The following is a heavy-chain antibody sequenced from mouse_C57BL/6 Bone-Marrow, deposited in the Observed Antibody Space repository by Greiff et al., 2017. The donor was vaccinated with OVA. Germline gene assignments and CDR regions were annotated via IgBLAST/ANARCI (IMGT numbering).Heavy chain of an antibody. CDR3: TGPYSNYVAWFAY. D-gene: IGHD2-5*01. CDR1: GFTFSDAW. J-gene: IGHJ3*01. V-gene: IGHV6-6*01. Sequence: EVHLVESGGGLVQPGGSMKLSCAASGFTFSDAWMDWVRQSPEKGLEWVADIRNKANNHATYYAESVKGRFTISRDDSKSSVYLQMNSLRSEDTGIYYCTGPYSNYVAWFAYWGQGTLVTVSA. CDR2: IRNKANNHAT.